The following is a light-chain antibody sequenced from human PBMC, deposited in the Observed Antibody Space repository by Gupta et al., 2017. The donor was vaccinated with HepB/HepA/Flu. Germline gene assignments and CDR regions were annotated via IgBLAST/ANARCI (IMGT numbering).Light chain of an antibody. CDR2: QNF. Sequence: SFVVRQPLSVSVSLGQTAGTTCSGDKLGNKYASWYHQKAALSPVLVIYQNFRRPPGMPERCSGSNSGNTATLTISGTQAWDEADYYCQAWDNSAHVVFGGGTKLTVL. J-gene: IGLJ2*01. V-gene: IGLV3-1*01. CDR3: QAWDNSAHVV. CDR1: KLGNKY.